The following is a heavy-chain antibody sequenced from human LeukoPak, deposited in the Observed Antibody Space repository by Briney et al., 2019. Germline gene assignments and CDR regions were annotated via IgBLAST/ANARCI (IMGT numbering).Heavy chain of an antibody. CDR2: TNPNSGHT. Sequence: ASVKVSCKASAYTFISYDINWVRQATGQRPEWMGWTNPNSGHTGYAQKFQGRVTMTRDTSISTAYMELSSRRSEDTAVYYCARERDNWDLDSWGQGTLVTVSS. D-gene: IGHD1-20*01. J-gene: IGHJ4*02. CDR3: ARERDNWDLDS. V-gene: IGHV1-8*01. CDR1: AYTFISYD.